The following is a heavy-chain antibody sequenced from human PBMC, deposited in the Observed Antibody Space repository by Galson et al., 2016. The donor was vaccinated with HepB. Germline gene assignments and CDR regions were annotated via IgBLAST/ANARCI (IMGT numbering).Heavy chain of an antibody. Sequence: SWVRQAPGKGLEWLANITEDGSEKYYVDSVKGRFTNSRDNAKNSLYLHMNTLRAEDTAVYYCACYYDSSGYSPEYFQHWGQGTLFTVSS. D-gene: IGHD3-22*01. CDR3: ACYYDSSGYSPEYFQH. V-gene: IGHV3-7*01. J-gene: IGHJ1*01. CDR2: ITEDGSEK.